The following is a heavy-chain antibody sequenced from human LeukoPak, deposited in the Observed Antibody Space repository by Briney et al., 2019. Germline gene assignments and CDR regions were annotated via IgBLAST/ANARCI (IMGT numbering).Heavy chain of an antibody. J-gene: IGHJ3*02. Sequence: GGSLRLSCAASGFTFRGYDMSWVRQAPGKGLEWGSAISGNGDSTYYVDSVKGRFTISRDNSKNTLYLQMNSLRAEDTAVYYCALYCSGGSCYSMGGAFDIWGQGTVVTVSS. CDR3: ALYCSGGSCYSMGGAFDI. CDR1: GFTFRGYD. D-gene: IGHD2-15*01. V-gene: IGHV3-23*01. CDR2: ISGNGDST.